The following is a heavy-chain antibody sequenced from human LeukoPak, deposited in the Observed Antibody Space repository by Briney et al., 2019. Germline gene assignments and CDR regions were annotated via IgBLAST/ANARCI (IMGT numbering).Heavy chain of an antibody. Sequence: SQTLSLTCTVSGGSINSGSYYWSWIRQPAGKGLEWIGRIYPSGGTNYNPSLKSRVTISVGTSKNQFSLELSSVTAADSAVYYCARQLRDVYIHHSFDYWGQGTLVTVSS. CDR2: IYPSGGT. CDR1: GGSINSGSYY. CDR3: ARQLRDVYIHHSFDY. D-gene: IGHD5-24*01. J-gene: IGHJ4*02. V-gene: IGHV4-61*02.